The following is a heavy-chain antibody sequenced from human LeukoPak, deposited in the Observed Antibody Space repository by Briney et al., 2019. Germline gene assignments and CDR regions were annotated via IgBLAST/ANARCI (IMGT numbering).Heavy chain of an antibody. V-gene: IGHV3-48*03. J-gene: IGHJ4*02. CDR2: ISSSGRTI. CDR3: ARVSGTYFDY. CDR1: GFTFSSYE. Sequence: PGGSLRLSCAASGFTFSSYEMNWVRQAPGKGLEWVSYISSSGRTIYYADSVKGRFTISRDSAKNSLYLQMNSLRAEDTAVYYCARVSGTYFDYWGQGTLVTVSS. D-gene: IGHD1-26*01.